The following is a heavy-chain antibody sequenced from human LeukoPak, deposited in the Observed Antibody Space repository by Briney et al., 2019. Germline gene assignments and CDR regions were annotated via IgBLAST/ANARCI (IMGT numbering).Heavy chain of an antibody. CDR3: ARDLRGYSYGYSH. Sequence: PGGSLRLSCAASGFTFSSYAMHWVRQAPRKGLEYVSAISSNGGSTYYANSVKGRFTISRDNSKNTLYLQMGSLRAEDMAVYYCARDLRGYSYGYSHWGQGTLVTVSS. D-gene: IGHD5-18*01. V-gene: IGHV3-64*01. CDR1: GFTFSSYA. J-gene: IGHJ4*02. CDR2: ISSNGGST.